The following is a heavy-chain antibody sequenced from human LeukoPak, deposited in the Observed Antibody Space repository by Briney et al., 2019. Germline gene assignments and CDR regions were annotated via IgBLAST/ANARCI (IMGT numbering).Heavy chain of an antibody. CDR1: GGTFSSYA. CDR3: AREDYYDSGSFDP. Sequence: SVTVSCKASGGTFSSYAISWVRQAPGQGLEWMGGIIPIFGTANYAQKFQGRVTITADESTSTAYMELSSLRSEDTAVYYCAREDYYDSGSFDPWGQGTLVTVSS. V-gene: IGHV1-69*13. J-gene: IGHJ5*02. D-gene: IGHD3-22*01. CDR2: IIPIFGTA.